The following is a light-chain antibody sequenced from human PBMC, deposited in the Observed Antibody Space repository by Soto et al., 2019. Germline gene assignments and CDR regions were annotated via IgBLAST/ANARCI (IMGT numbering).Light chain of an antibody. V-gene: IGLV1-40*01. Sequence: QSVLTQPPSVSGVPGQRVTISCTGSSSNIGAGYDVHWYQQLPGTAPKLLIYGNSNRPSGVPDRFSGSKSGTSASLAITRLQAEDEADYYCQSYDSSLGDSIFGGGTKLTVL. CDR3: QSYDSSLGDSI. CDR2: GNS. CDR1: SSNIGAGYD. J-gene: IGLJ2*01.